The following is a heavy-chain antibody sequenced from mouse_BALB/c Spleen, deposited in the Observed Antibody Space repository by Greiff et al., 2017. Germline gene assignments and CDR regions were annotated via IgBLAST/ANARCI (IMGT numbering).Heavy chain of an antibody. V-gene: IGHV1S56*01. CDR1: GYTFTSYY. Sequence: QVQLKESGPELVKPGASVRISCKASGYTFTSYYIHWVKQRPGQGLEWIGWIYPGNVNTKYNEKFKGKATLTADKSSSTAYMQLSSLTSEDSAVYFCARDYGSSYVDYWGQGTTLTVSS. D-gene: IGHD1-1*01. J-gene: IGHJ2*01. CDR2: IYPGNVNT. CDR3: ARDYGSSYVDY.